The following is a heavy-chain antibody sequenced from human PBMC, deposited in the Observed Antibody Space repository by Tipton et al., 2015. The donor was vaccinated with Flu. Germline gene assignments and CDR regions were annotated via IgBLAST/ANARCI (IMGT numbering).Heavy chain of an antibody. CDR3: ARGTTVAEYYFDY. Sequence: SLRLSCAASGFTVSSNYMSWVRQAPGKGLEWVSVIYSSGTTYYADSVKGRFTISRDTSKNTLFPQMNSLRAEDTAVYYCARGTTVAEYYFDYWGQGTLVTVSS. D-gene: IGHD4-23*01. CDR2: IYSSGTT. CDR1: GFTVSSNY. J-gene: IGHJ4*02. V-gene: IGHV3-66*01.